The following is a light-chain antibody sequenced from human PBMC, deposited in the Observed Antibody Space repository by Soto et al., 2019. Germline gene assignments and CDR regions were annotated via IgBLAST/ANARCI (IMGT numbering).Light chain of an antibody. CDR1: SSDVGGYNF. CDR3: SSYTSRNTLA. Sequence: QSALTQPASVSGSPGQSITISCTGTSSDVGGYNFVSWYQQHPGKAPKLMIYEVTDRPSGVSNRFSGSKSGSTASLTISGLQAEDEADYYCSSYTSRNTLAFGGGTKLNVL. V-gene: IGLV2-14*01. CDR2: EVT. J-gene: IGLJ2*01.